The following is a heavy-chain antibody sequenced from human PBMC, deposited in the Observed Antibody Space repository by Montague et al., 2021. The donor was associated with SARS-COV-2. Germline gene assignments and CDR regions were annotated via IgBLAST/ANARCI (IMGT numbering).Heavy chain of an antibody. CDR2: ISGSGCSK. CDR3: AKGSGGTIFGVVITYWYFDL. V-gene: IGHV3-23*01. J-gene: IGHJ2*01. Sequence: SLRLSCAASGFTFSSYAMRWVRQAPGKGLEWVAAISGSGCSKYYADSVKGRFTISRDNSKNTLYLQMNSLRAEDTAVYYCAKGSGGTIFGVVITYWYFDLWGRGTLVTVSS. CDR1: GFTFSSYA. D-gene: IGHD3-3*01.